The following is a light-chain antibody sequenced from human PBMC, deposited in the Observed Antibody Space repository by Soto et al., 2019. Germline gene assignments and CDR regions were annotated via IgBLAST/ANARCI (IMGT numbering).Light chain of an antibody. CDR3: EQAHTFPYT. CDR2: SAS. Sequence: DIQVTQSPSSVSASVGDRVTITCRASQGISTWLAWYQQKPGKAPTLLIYSASILQSGVPSRFSGSGSGTQFTLTISSLQPEDFATYFSEQAHTFPYTFGQGTKVDIK. V-gene: IGKV1-12*01. J-gene: IGKJ2*01. CDR1: QGISTW.